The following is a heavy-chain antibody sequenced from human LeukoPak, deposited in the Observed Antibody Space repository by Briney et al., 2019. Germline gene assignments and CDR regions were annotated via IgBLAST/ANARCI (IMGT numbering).Heavy chain of an antibody. CDR1: GYTFTSYD. CDR2: MNPNSGNT. J-gene: IGHJ6*03. CDR3: ARVGYGSGSYYNVVGYYYYYYMDV. D-gene: IGHD3-10*01. V-gene: IGHV1-8*01. Sequence: ASVKVSCKASGYTFTSYDINWVRQATGQGLEWMGWMNPNSGNTGYAQKFQGRVTMTRNTSISTAYMELSRLRSEDTAVYYCARVGYGSGSYYNVVGYYYYYYMDVWGKGTTVTVSS.